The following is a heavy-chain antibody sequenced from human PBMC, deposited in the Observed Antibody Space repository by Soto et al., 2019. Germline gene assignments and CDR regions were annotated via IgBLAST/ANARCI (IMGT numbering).Heavy chain of an antibody. D-gene: IGHD2-8*01. CDR3: ARGCSNGICSDY. Sequence: SLKISCKASGYSLTSHWIGWVRQMPGKGLEWMGLIYPGDSDTRYSPSFQGQVSISADKSISTAYLQWSSLKASDTAMYYCARGCSNGICSDYWGQGALVTVSS. J-gene: IGHJ4*02. CDR1: GYSLTSHW. V-gene: IGHV5-51*01. CDR2: IYPGDSDT.